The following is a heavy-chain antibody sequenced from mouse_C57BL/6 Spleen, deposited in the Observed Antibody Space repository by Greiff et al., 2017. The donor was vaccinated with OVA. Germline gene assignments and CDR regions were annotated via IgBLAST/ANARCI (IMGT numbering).Heavy chain of an antibody. CDR1: GFTFSSYG. D-gene: IGHD2-1*01. CDR2: ISRGSSYT. Sequence: EVKVEESGGDLVKPGASLKLSCAASGFTFSSYGMYWVRQTPDKRLEWVATISRGSSYTYYQESVKGRFTISIDNAKNTLYLQMSRLKSEDTAMYYCARYGIYYFDYWGQGTTLTVSS. J-gene: IGHJ2*01. V-gene: IGHV5-6*01. CDR3: ARYGIYYFDY.